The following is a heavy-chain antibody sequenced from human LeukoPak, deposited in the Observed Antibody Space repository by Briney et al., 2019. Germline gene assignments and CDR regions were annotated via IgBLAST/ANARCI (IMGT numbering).Heavy chain of an antibody. CDR3: AKLLGGGDCYYCEAY. CDR2: ISYDGSNK. V-gene: IGHV3-30*18. Sequence: GGSLRLSCAASGFTFSSYGMHWVRQAPGKGLEWVAVISYDGSNKHYADSVKGRFTISRDNSKNTLYLQMNSLRTEDTAVYYCAKLLGGGDCYYCEAYWGQGTLVTVSS. CDR1: GFTFSSYG. D-gene: IGHD2-21*02. J-gene: IGHJ4*02.